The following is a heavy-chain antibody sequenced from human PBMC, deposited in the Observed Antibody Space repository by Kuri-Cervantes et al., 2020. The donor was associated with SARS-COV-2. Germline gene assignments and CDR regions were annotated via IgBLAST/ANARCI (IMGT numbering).Heavy chain of an antibody. Sequence: ESLKISCTVSGGSISSSSYYWGWIRQPPGKGLEWIGSIYYSGSTNYNPSLKSRVTISVDTSKNQFSLKLSSVTAADTAVYYCARKRTTVTTFWFDPWGQGTLVTVSS. CDR1: GGSISSSSYY. CDR2: IYYSGST. V-gene: IGHV4-39*07. CDR3: ARKRTTVTTFWFDP. J-gene: IGHJ5*02. D-gene: IGHD4-17*01.